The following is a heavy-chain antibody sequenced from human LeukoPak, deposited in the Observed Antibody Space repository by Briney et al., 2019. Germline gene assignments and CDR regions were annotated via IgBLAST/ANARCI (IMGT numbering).Heavy chain of an antibody. CDR1: GGSFSGYY. V-gene: IGHV4-30-2*01. CDR2: IYHSGST. D-gene: IGHD3-10*01. CDR3: ARTFGGSLLFSPSYFDY. Sequence: SETLSLTCAVYGGSFSGYYWSWIRQPPGKGLEWIGYIYHSGSTYYNPSLKSRVTISVDRSKNQFSLKLSSVTAADTAVYYCARTFGGSLLFSPSYFDYWGQGTLVTVSS. J-gene: IGHJ4*02.